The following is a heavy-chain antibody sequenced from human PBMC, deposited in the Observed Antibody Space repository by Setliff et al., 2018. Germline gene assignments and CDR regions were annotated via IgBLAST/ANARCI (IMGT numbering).Heavy chain of an antibody. CDR2: IYTSGST. V-gene: IGHV4-61*02. CDR3: ARGGLWFGELLWKYYYYGMDV. Sequence: SETLSLTCTVSGGSISSGSYYWSWIRQPAGKGLEWIGRIYTSGSTNYNPSLKSRVTISVDTSKNQFSLKLSSVTAAGTTVYYCARGGLWFGELLWKYYYYGMDVWGQGTTVTVSS. CDR1: GGSISSGSYY. J-gene: IGHJ6*02. D-gene: IGHD3-10*01.